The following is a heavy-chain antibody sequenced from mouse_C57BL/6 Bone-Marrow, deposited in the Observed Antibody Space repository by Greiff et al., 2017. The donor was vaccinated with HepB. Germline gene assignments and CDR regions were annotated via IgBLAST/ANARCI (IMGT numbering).Heavy chain of an antibody. CDR2: FYPGSGSI. J-gene: IGHJ1*03. Sequence: VQLQQSGAELVKPGASVKLSCKASGYTFTEYTIHWVKQRSGQGLEWIGWFYPGSGSIKYNEKFKDKATLTADKSSSTVYMELSRLTSEDSAVYFCARHERGYGRSYVEWYFDVWGTGTTVTVSS. V-gene: IGHV1-62-2*01. CDR3: ARHERGYGRSYVEWYFDV. CDR1: GYTFTEYT. D-gene: IGHD1-1*01.